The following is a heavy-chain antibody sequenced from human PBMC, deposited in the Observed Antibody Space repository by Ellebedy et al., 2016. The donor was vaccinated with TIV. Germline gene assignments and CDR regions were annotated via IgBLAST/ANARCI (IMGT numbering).Heavy chain of an antibody. D-gene: IGHD6-19*01. CDR3: ARSVGRSGMDV. CDR1: GYTFNRYA. Sequence: AASVKVSCKASGYTFNRYAMQWVRQAPGQGLEWMGWFNTDTGNPTYAQGFTGRFVFSLDTSVSTAYLQISSLKAEDTAVYYCARSVGRSGMDVWGQGTSVTVSS. CDR2: FNTDTGNP. J-gene: IGHJ6*02. V-gene: IGHV7-4-1*02.